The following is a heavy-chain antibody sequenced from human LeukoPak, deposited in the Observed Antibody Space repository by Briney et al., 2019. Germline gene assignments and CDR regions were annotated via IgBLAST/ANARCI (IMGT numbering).Heavy chain of an antibody. J-gene: IGHJ4*02. Sequence: ASVKVSCKASGYTFTGYYMHWVRQAPGQGLEWMGRINPNSGGTNYAQKFQGRVTMTRDTSISTASMELSRLRSDDTAVYYCARPSIPHYYGSGSNLFDYWGQGTLVTVSS. D-gene: IGHD3-10*01. CDR3: ARPSIPHYYGSGSNLFDY. CDR1: GYTFTGYY. V-gene: IGHV1-2*06. CDR2: INPNSGGT.